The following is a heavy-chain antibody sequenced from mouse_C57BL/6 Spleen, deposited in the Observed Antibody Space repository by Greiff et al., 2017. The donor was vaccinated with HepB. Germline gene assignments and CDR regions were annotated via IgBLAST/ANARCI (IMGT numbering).Heavy chain of an antibody. CDR1: GYTFTSYW. CDR3: ARGDSSGLDY. CDR2: IDPSDSYT. D-gene: IGHD3-2*02. V-gene: IGHV1-50*01. Sequence: QVQLQQPGAELVKPGASVKLSCKASGYTFTSYWMQWVKQRPGQGLEWIGEIDPSDSYTNYNQKFKCKATLTVDTSSSTAYMQLSSLTSEDSAVYYCARGDSSGLDYWGQGTTLTVSS. J-gene: IGHJ2*01.